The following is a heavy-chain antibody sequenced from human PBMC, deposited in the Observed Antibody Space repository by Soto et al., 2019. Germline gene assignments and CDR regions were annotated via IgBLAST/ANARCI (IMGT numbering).Heavy chain of an antibody. CDR3: ARQIYDSDTGPNFQYYFDS. CDR1: GYSFAGYW. D-gene: IGHD3-22*01. Sequence: PVESLKISCKGSGYSFAGYWITWVRQKPGKGLAWMGRIDPSDSQAYYSPSFRGHVTISVTKSITTVFLQWSSLRASDTAMYYCARQIYDSDTGPNFQYYFDSWGQGTRVTVSS. V-gene: IGHV5-10-1*01. J-gene: IGHJ4*02. CDR2: IDPSDSQA.